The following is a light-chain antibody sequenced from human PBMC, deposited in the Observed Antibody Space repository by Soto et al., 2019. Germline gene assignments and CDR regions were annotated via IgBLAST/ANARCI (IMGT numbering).Light chain of an antibody. Sequence: DNQMTQSPSSLSASVGDRVTITCRASQGISTYLVWYQQKPGTVPKLLIFAASTLQSGVPSRFSGSGSGTDFTLTISSLQPEDVATYYCQNYNGAPWTFGQGTKVEIK. CDR1: QGISTY. CDR3: QNYNGAPWT. CDR2: AAS. J-gene: IGKJ1*01. V-gene: IGKV1-27*01.